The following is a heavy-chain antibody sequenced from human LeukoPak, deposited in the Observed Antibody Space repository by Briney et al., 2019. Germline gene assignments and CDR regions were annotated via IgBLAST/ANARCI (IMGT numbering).Heavy chain of an antibody. CDR1: GFTFSSYE. Sequence: GGSLRLSCAASGFTFSSYEMNWVRQAPGKGLEWVSYISSSGSTIYYADSVKGRFTISRDNAKNSLYLQMNSLRAEDTAVYYCARGNIVATMSFDYWGQGTLVTVSS. D-gene: IGHD5-12*01. J-gene: IGHJ4*02. V-gene: IGHV3-48*03. CDR2: ISSSGSTI. CDR3: ARGNIVATMSFDY.